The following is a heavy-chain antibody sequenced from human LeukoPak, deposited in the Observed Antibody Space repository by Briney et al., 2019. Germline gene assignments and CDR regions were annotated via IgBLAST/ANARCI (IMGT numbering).Heavy chain of an antibody. CDR2: IYYGGST. Sequence: SETLSLTCSVSGASISSSSYYWGWLRQPPGTGLEWIGRIYYGGSTYYNPPLKSRVTVSVDTSKNHVSLKLTSVTAADTAVYYCARSYDYVWGIYRPHWFDPWGQGTRVTVSS. V-gene: IGHV4-39*02. CDR3: ARSYDYVWGIYRPHWFDP. D-gene: IGHD3-16*02. CDR1: GASISSSSYY. J-gene: IGHJ5*02.